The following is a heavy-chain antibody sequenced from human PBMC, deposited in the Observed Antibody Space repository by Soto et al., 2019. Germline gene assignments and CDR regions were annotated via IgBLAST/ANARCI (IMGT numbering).Heavy chain of an antibody. Sequence: SETLSLTCTVSGGSISSYYWSWIRQPPGKGLEWIGYIYYSGSTNYNPSLKSRVTISVDTSKNQFSLKLSSVTAADTAVYYCARARSRYSSSSRYYYGMDVWGQGTTGTVSS. CDR3: ARARSRYSSSSRYYYGMDV. J-gene: IGHJ6*02. CDR2: IYYSGST. CDR1: GGSISSYY. V-gene: IGHV4-59*01. D-gene: IGHD6-6*01.